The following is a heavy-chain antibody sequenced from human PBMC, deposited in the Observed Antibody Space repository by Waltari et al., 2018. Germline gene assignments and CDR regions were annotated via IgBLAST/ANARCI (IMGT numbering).Heavy chain of an antibody. J-gene: IGHJ4*02. Sequence: LIESGGGLVQPGRSLRLSCRVSGFTFRDYGMSWVRQAPGKGLEWVGFIRNRVYGGTTEYAASVRGRFSISRDDSKGIVYLQMNSLKTEDTAVYYYTRDLASTYGDALDYWGQGVLVTVSS. CDR3: TRDLASTYGDALDY. V-gene: IGHV3-49*04. CDR2: IRNRVYGGTT. CDR1: GFTFRDYG. D-gene: IGHD4-17*01.